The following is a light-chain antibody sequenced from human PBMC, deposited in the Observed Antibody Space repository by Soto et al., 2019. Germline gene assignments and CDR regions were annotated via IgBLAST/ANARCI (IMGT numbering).Light chain of an antibody. J-gene: IGLJ3*02. CDR1: SSDVGGYNY. CDR3: FSYTGTDTVV. V-gene: IGLV2-11*01. CDR2: DVS. Sequence: QSALTQPRSVSGSPGQSVTISCTGTSSDVGGYNYVSWYQQHPAKAPKLMIYDVSKRPSGVPDRFSGSRSGNTASLTISGLQAEDEADYYCFSYTGTDTVVFGGATKVTVL.